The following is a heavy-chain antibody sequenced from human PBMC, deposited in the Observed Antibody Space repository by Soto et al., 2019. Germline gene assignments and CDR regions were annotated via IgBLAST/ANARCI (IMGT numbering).Heavy chain of an antibody. J-gene: IGHJ4*02. V-gene: IGHV3-23*01. CDR1: EFTFSSYD. CDR3: AKNPGFWSGYYFFDS. Sequence: GGSLRLSCAASEFTFSSYDMTWVRQAPGKGLEWVSTISGSGGSTYYADSVKGRFTISRDDSKNTLYLQMNSLRAEDTAIYYCAKNPGFWSGYYFFDSWGQGALVTVSS. CDR2: ISGSGGST. D-gene: IGHD3-3*01.